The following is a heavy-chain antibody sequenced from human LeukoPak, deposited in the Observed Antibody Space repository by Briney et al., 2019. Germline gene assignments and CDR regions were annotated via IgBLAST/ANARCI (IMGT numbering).Heavy chain of an antibody. CDR1: GGSISSGGYY. J-gene: IGHJ4*02. CDR3: ARGRLTYYYDSSGFQYSYTQGRTLYYFDY. V-gene: IGHV4-39*07. Sequence: SETLSLTCTVSGGSISSGGYYWSWIRQPPGKGLEWIGEINHSGSTNYNPSLKSRATISVDTSKNQFSLKLSSVTAADTAVYYCARGRLTYYYDSSGFQYSYTQGRTLYYFDYWGQGTLVTVSS. CDR2: INHSGST. D-gene: IGHD3-22*01.